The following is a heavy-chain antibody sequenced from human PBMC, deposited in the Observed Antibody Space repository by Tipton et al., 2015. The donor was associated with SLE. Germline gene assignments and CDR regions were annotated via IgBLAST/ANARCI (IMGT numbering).Heavy chain of an antibody. CDR2: IGPDGKTA. CDR1: GLTFSSLW. Sequence: SLRLSCAASGLTFSSLWMTWVRQAPGKGLEWVANIGPDGKTAYYADSLKGRFTISRDNAQSSVYLQLSSLRVDDTALYHCAAVAMGPWGQGTLVTVSS. J-gene: IGHJ5*02. CDR3: AAVAMGP. D-gene: IGHD5-24*01. V-gene: IGHV3-7*01.